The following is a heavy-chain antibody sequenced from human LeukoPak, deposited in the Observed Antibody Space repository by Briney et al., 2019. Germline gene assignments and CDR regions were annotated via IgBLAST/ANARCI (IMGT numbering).Heavy chain of an antibody. D-gene: IGHD1/OR15-1a*01. CDR1: GYTFTSYD. J-gene: IGHJ4*02. CDR2: MNPNSGNT. CDR3: ATTGITGTLTFSDY. V-gene: IGHV1-8*01. Sequence: ASVRVSCKASGYTFTSYDINWVRQATGQGLEWMGWMNPNSGNTGYAQKFQGRATMTRNTSISTAYMELSSLRSEDTAVYYCATTGITGTLTFSDYWGQGTLVTVSS.